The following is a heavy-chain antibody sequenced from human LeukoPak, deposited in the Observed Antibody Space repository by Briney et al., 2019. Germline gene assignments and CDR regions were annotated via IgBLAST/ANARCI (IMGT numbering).Heavy chain of an antibody. CDR3: ARGVAAAGSVSDY. V-gene: IGHV1-18*01. D-gene: IGHD6-13*01. CDR1: GYTLTELS. CDR2: ISAYNGNT. J-gene: IGHJ4*02. Sequence: ASVKVSCKVSGYTLTELSMHWVRQAPGKGLEWMGWISAYNGNTNYAQKLQGRVTMTTDTSTSTAYMELRSLRSDDTAVYYCARGVAAAGSVSDYWGQGTLVTVSS.